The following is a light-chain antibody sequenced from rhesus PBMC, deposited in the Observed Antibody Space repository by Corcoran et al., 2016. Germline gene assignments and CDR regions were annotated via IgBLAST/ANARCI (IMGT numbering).Light chain of an antibody. V-gene: IGKV3-53*01. J-gene: IGKJ4*01. CDR1: QSVSSY. Sequence: QVILTQSPATLSLSPGERATLSCRASQSVSSYLAWYQQKPGKAPRLLIYGASRRATGIPDRIRGSGSGTEFTLTLSSLEPEDFALYYFQKYSSSPLTFGGGTKVEIK. CDR3: QKYSSSPLT. CDR2: GAS.